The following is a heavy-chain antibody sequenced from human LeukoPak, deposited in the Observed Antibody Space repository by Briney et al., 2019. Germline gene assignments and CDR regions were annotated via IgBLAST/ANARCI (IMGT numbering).Heavy chain of an antibody. Sequence: PSETLSLTCTVSGGSISTYYWKWIRQPAGQGLEWIGHIYSSGSANYNPSLKSRVTMSVDTSKNQLSLRLTSVTAADTAVYYCARRAGNSWFFDYWGQGILVTVSS. CDR3: ARRAGNSWFFDY. J-gene: IGHJ4*02. CDR1: GGSISTYY. V-gene: IGHV4-4*07. D-gene: IGHD6-13*01. CDR2: IYSSGSA.